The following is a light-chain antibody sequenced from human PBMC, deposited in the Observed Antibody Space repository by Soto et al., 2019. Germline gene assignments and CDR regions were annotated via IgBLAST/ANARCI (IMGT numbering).Light chain of an antibody. CDR1: SGHSTYA. CDR2: INNDGSH. J-gene: IGLJ2*01. V-gene: IGLV4-69*01. Sequence: QAVVTQSPSASASLGASVKLTCTLSSGHSTYAIAWHQQQPEKGPRYLMKINNDGSHNKGDGIPDRFSGSSSAAERYLTISSLQSEDEADYYCQTWGTGVVVFGGGTKLTVL. CDR3: QTWGTGVVV.